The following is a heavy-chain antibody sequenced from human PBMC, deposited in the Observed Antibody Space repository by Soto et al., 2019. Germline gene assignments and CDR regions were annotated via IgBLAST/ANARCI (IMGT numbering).Heavy chain of an antibody. Sequence: GASVKVSCKASGGTFSSYAISWVRQAPGQGLEWMGGINPIFGTANYAQKFQGRVTITADESTSTAYMELSSLRSEDTAVYYCARTIVVVPAAILRTYYYYGMDVWGQGTTVTVSS. CDR3: ARTIVVVPAAILRTYYYYGMDV. CDR1: GGTFSSYA. CDR2: INPIFGTA. D-gene: IGHD2-2*02. J-gene: IGHJ6*02. V-gene: IGHV1-69*13.